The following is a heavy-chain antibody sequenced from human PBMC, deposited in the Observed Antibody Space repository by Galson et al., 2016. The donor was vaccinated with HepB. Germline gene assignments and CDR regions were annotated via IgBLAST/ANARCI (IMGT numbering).Heavy chain of an antibody. J-gene: IGHJ6*02. CDR2: TTHSGSA. V-gene: IGHV4-34*01. CDR3: ARVRSRFLEWIPSVYGMDV. D-gene: IGHD3-3*01. Sequence: SETLSLTCVVYGGSFSGYYWSWIRQSPGKGLEWIGETTHSGSANYHPSFKSRITISADTSKRQVSLKLNSVVAADTAVYDCARVRSRFLEWIPSVYGMDVWGQGTTVTVSS. CDR1: GGSFSGYY.